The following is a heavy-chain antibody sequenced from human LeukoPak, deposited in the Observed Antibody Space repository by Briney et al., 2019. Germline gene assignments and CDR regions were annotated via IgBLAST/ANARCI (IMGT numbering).Heavy chain of an antibody. J-gene: IGHJ4*02. Sequence: SETLSLTCTVSGGSISRYYWSWIRQPARKGLEWVGRIYPSGSTNYNPSLKSRVTMSVDTSKNQFSLKLSSVTAADTAVYYCAKMVETGWYYFDYWGQGTLVTVSS. CDR3: AKMVETGWYYFDY. CDR1: GGSISRYY. CDR2: IYPSGST. D-gene: IGHD6-19*01. V-gene: IGHV4-4*07.